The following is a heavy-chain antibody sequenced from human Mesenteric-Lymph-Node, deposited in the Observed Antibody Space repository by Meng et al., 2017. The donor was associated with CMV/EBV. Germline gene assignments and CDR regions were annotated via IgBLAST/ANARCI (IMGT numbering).Heavy chain of an antibody. Sequence: GGSLRLSCAASGFTFSSFDMSWVRQAPGKGLEWVSAISGSGGSTYYTDSVKGRFTISRDNSKNTLYLQMNSLRAEDTAVYYCARVGDIAAAHNFDYWGQGTLVTVSS. D-gene: IGHD6-13*01. CDR3: ARVGDIAAAHNFDY. CDR1: GFTFSSFD. CDR2: ISGSGGST. V-gene: IGHV3-23*01. J-gene: IGHJ4*02.